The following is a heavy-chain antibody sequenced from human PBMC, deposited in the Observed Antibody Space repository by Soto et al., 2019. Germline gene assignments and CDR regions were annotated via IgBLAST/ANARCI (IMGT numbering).Heavy chain of an antibody. D-gene: IGHD2-21*02. J-gene: IGHJ3*01. V-gene: IGHV4-59*01. CDR1: GGSLTNYF. Sequence: QVQLQESSPGLVEPSETLSLTCTVSGGSLTNYFWTWIRQSPGKGLEWIAYIRYSGKTDYNPSLKSRVTISLDTPKNQFSLKLTSVTAADTAMYYCARFQYTVVTPFDLWGQGTMVIVSS. CDR3: ARFQYTVVTPFDL. CDR2: IRYSGKT.